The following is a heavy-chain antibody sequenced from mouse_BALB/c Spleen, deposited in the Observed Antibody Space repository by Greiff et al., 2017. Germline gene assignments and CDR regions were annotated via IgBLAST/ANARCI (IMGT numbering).Heavy chain of an antibody. CDR1: GYTFTSYY. CDR3: ARGEERKDVLDGLAY. J-gene: IGHJ3*01. CDR2: IYPGNVNT. Sequence: VQLQQSGPELVKPGASVRISCKASGYTFTSYYIHWVKQRPGQGLEWIGWIYPGNVNTKYNEKFKGKATLTADKSSSTAYMELSSLTSEDSAVYFCARGEERKDVLDGLAYWGQGTVVTVSA. V-gene: IGHV1S56*01.